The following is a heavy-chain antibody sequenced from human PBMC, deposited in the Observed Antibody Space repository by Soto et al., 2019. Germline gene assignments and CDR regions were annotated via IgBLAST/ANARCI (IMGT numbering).Heavy chain of an antibody. CDR1: GASISSSGYY. CDR2: INHSGST. V-gene: IGHV4-39*01. D-gene: IGHD6-13*01. CDR3: ARQPPYSSSWYTLDY. Sequence: ASETLSLTCTVSGASISSSGYYWSWIRQPPGKGLEWIGEINHSGSTNYNPSLKSRVTISVDTSKNQFSLKLSSVTAADTAVYYCARQPPYSSSWYTLDYWGQGTLVTVSS. J-gene: IGHJ4*02.